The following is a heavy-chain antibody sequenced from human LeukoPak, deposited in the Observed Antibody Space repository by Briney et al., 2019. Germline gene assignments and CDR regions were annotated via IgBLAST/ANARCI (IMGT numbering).Heavy chain of an antibody. J-gene: IGHJ3*02. CDR1: GFTFSSYS. CDR2: ISSSRSYI. CDR3: AREPTAHDAFDI. Sequence: GGSLRLSCAASGFTFSSYSMNWVRQAPGKGLEWVSSISSSRSYIYYADSVKGRFTISRDNAKNSLYLQMNSLRAEDTAVYYCAREPTAHDAFDIWGQGTMVTVSS. D-gene: IGHD1-14*01. V-gene: IGHV3-21*01.